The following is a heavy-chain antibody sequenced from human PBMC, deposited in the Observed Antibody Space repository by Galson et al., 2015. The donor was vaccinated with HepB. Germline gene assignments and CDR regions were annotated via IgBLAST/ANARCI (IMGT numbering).Heavy chain of an antibody. D-gene: IGHD2-2*01. V-gene: IGHV3-64D*06. J-gene: IGHJ3*02. Sequence: SLRLSCAASGFTFNSYAMHWVRQAPGKGLEYVSAVSSNGDYTYYADSVKGRFTISRDNSKNTLYLQMSSLRPNDTAVYYCVKDAYCSTITCYYAFDIWGQGTMVTVSS. CDR1: GFTFNSYA. CDR2: VSSNGDYT. CDR3: VKDAYCSTITCYYAFDI.